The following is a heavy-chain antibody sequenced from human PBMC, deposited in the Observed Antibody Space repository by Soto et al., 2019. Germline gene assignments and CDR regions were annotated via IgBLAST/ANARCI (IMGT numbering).Heavy chain of an antibody. J-gene: IGHJ6*02. D-gene: IGHD3-3*01. CDR1: GYTFTGYY. CDR3: AREDGVVTGYGMDV. V-gene: IGHV1-2*02. CDR2: INPNSGGT. Sequence: DSVKVSCKASGYTFTGYYMHWVLQAPGQGLEWMGWINPNSGGTNYAQKFQGRVTMTRDTSISTAYMELSRLRSDDTAVYYCAREDGVVTGYGMDVWGQGTTVTVSS.